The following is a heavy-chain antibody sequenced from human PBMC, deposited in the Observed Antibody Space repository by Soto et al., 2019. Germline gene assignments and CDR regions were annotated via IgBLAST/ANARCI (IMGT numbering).Heavy chain of an antibody. CDR3: ARGYTGYCSGGTCYWFDP. CDR2: ISSSASHI. J-gene: IGHJ5*02. D-gene: IGHD2-15*01. Sequence: EVQLVESGGGLVKPGGSLRLSCAASGFSFSSYYMNWVRQAPGKGLEWVSSISSSASHINYADSVKGRFTISRDNSKKSLYLQMNSLRAEDTAVYYCARGYTGYCSGGTCYWFDPLGQGTLGTVSS. V-gene: IGHV3-21*01. CDR1: GFSFSSYY.